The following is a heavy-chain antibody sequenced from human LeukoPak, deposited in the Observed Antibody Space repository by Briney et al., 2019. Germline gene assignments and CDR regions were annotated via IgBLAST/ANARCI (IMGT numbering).Heavy chain of an antibody. CDR1: GYSFTSYW. CDR3: ARPYYYDSSGYSTEYYMDV. Sequence: GESLKISCKGSGYSFTSYWIGWVRQMPGKGLGWMGIIYPGDSDTRYSPSFQGQVTISADKSISTAYLQWSSLKASDTAMYYCARPYYYDSSGYSTEYYMDVWGKGTTVTVSS. D-gene: IGHD3-22*01. CDR2: IYPGDSDT. V-gene: IGHV5-51*01. J-gene: IGHJ6*03.